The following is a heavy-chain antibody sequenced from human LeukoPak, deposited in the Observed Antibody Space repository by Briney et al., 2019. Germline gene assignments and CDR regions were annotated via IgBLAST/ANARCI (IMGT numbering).Heavy chain of an antibody. CDR3: TTGLRAVDTN. V-gene: IGHV3-15*01. CDR2: IKSKTDGGTK. Sequence: PGGSLRLSCAASGFTFSNTWMSWVRQAPGKGLEWVGRIKSKTDGGTKDYAAPVKGRFTISRDDSKNALYLQMNRLKTEDTAVYYCTTGLRAVDTNWGLGTLVTVSS. CDR1: GFTFSNTW. D-gene: IGHD3-16*01. J-gene: IGHJ4*02.